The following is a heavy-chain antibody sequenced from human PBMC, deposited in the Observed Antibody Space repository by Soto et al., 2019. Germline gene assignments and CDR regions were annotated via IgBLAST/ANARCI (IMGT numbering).Heavy chain of an antibody. CDR1: GYTFTSSG. D-gene: IGHD3-10*01. V-gene: IGHV1-18*01. CDR2: ISAYNGNT. J-gene: IGHJ4*02. Sequence: QGQLVQSGAEVKKPGASVKVSCKASGYTFTSSGISWVRQSPGQGLEWMGGISAYNGNTNYAQKLQVRVTMTPDTSTSTAYMELRRLSTDDTAVDYCARDRVGWFGQVDYWGQGTLVTVSS. CDR3: ARDRVGWFGQVDY.